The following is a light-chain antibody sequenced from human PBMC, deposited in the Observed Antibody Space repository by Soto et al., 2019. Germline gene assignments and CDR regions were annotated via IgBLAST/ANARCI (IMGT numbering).Light chain of an antibody. J-gene: IGKJ1*01. V-gene: IGKV2-30*01. CDR2: QVS. CDR1: QSLVYSNGNAY. CDR3: MQGTHWPWT. Sequence: DAVLTQSPLSLPVTLGQPAAISCRSSQSLVYSNGNAYLIWFQQRPGQSPRRLIYQVSTRDAGVPDRFSGSGSGTYFTLTISRVEAEDVGLYYCMQGTHWPWTFRQGTKVEIK.